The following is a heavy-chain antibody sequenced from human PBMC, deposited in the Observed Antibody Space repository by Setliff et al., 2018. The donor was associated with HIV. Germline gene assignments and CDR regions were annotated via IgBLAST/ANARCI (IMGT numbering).Heavy chain of an antibody. CDR2: IDPEDGET. V-gene: IGHV1-69-2*01. CDR3: ASFVFRDSTDEYYRPPGDHPLYYFDY. Sequence: KVSCKASGYTFTDYYIHWVQRAPGKGLEWMGHIDPEDGETIYADNFQGRVTMTADRSTNTAYMELGSLRSEDTAVYYCASFVFRDSTDEYYRPPGDHPLYYFDYWAQGTLVTVSS. D-gene: IGHD3-10*01. J-gene: IGHJ4*02. CDR1: GYTFTDYY.